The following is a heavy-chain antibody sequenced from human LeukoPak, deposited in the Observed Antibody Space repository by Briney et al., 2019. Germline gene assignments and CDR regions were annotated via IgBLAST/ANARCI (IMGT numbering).Heavy chain of an antibody. D-gene: IGHD6-19*01. CDR1: GFTFGSYS. CDR2: ISGSSSYI. V-gene: IGHV3-21*01. Sequence: GGSLRLSCAASGFTFGSYSMNWVRQAPGKGLEWVSSISGSSSYINYADSVKGRFTISRDNAQNSLFLQLNSLRAEDTAVYYCARDPYSSGWYKDAFDIWGQGIMVTVSS. J-gene: IGHJ3*02. CDR3: ARDPYSSGWYKDAFDI.